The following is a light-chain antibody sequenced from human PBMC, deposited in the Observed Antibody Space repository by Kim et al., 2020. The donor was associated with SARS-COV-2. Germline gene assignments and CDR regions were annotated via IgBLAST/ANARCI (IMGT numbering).Light chain of an antibody. CDR3: QQYGSSPYT. Sequence: EIVLTQSPGTLSLSPGERATLSCRASQSVTSNYLTWYQQKPGQAPRLFIYSASRRITGIPDRFSGSGSGTDFTLTISRLEPVDFAVYFCQQYGSSPYTFGQGTKLEI. V-gene: IGKV3-20*01. CDR2: SAS. J-gene: IGKJ2*01. CDR1: QSVTSNY.